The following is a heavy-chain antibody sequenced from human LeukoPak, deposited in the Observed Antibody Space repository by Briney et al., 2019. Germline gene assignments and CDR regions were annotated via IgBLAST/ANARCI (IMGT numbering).Heavy chain of an antibody. CDR2: ISYDGSNK. J-gene: IGHJ4*02. CDR3: ARDERLLSFLK. Sequence: GGSLRLSCAASGFTFSSYWMSWVRQAPGKGLEWVALISYDGSNKYYADSVKGRFTISRDNSKNTLYLQMNSLRAEDTAIYYCARDERLLSFLKWGQGTLVTVSS. V-gene: IGHV3-30*03. CDR1: GFTFSSYW. D-gene: IGHD3-3*01.